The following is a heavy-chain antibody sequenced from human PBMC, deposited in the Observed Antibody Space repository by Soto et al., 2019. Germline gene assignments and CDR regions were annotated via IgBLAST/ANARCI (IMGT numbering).Heavy chain of an antibody. CDR1: GGSFSGYY. D-gene: IGHD3-22*01. CDR2: INHSGST. J-gene: IGHJ4*02. V-gene: IGHV4-34*01. CDR3: AKASSGYYMDY. Sequence: SETLSLTCAVYGGSFSGYYWSWIRQPPGKGLEWIGEINHSGSTNYNPSLKSRVTISVDTSKNQFSLKLSSVTAADTAVYYCAKASSGYYMDYWGQGTLVTVS.